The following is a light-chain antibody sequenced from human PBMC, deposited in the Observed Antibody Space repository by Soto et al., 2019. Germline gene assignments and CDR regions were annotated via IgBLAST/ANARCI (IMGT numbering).Light chain of an antibody. CDR3: SSYAGSRWV. CDR1: TSDVGIYNL. V-gene: IGLV2-23*02. J-gene: IGLJ3*02. Sequence: QSALTQPASVSGSPGQSITISCSGTTSDVGIYNLVSWYQQHPGKAPKLVIYEVDKRPSGVSNRFSGSRSGNTASLTISGLKYEDEDDYFCSSYAGSRWVFGGGTKVTVL. CDR2: EVD.